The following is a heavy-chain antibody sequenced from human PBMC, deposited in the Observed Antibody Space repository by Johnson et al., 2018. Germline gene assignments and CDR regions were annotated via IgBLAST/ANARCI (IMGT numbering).Heavy chain of an antibody. J-gene: IGHJ6*03. CDR1: GFTFSSYA. D-gene: IGHD2-15*01. V-gene: IGHV3-23*01. CDR3: AKNWRDCSGSLCYYYYMDV. CDR2: ISRSNSST. Sequence: VQSGGSLSLSCAASGFTFSSYAMNWVRQAPGKGLEWVSTISRSNSSTYYADSVKGRFTISRDNSKNILYLQMNSLNAEDTAIYYCAKNWRDCSGSLCYYYYMDVWGKGTTVTVSS.